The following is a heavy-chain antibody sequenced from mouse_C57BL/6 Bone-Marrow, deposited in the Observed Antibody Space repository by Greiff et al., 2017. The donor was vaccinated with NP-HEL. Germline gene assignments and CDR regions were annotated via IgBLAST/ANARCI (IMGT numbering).Heavy chain of an antibody. CDR3: VKAVGGYVPYSAMDY. V-gene: IGHV7-4*01. Sequence: EVQGVESGGGLVQPGASLRLSCAASGFTFTDYYMSWVRQPPGQAPEWFALIRNKANGYTTEYTASVKGRLTISRDNSQNILYLQKNTLRAEDSATYYCVKAVGGYVPYSAMDYWGQGTSVTVSS. J-gene: IGHJ4*01. CDR2: IRNKANGYTT. D-gene: IGHD2-10*01. CDR1: GFTFTDYY.